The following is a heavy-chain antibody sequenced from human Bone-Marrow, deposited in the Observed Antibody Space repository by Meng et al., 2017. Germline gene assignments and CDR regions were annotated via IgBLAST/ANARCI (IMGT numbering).Heavy chain of an antibody. D-gene: IGHD3-22*01. CDR1: GFTFDDYA. CDR2: ISSSSSYI. CDR3: ARTISHYYDSSGYYYDYYYGMDV. J-gene: IGHJ6*02. Sequence: GESLKISCAASGFTFDDYAMHWVRQAPGKGLEWVSSISSSSSYIYYADSVKGRFTISRDNAKNSLYLQMNSLRAEDTAVYYCARTISHYYDSSGYYYDYYYGMDVWGQGTTVTVSS. V-gene: IGHV3-21*01.